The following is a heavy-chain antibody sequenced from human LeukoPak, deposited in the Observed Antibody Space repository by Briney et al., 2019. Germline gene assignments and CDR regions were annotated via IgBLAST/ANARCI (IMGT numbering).Heavy chain of an antibody. D-gene: IGHD3-16*01. CDR2: ISYDGSNK. CDR1: GFTFSSYD. J-gene: IGHJ5*02. V-gene: IGHV3-30*18. Sequence: PGGTLRLSCGASGFTFSSYDMHWVRQAPGKGLEWVAVISYDGSNKYYADSVKGRFNISRDNSKNTLYLQMNSLRAEDTAVYYCAKRRSRNMITFGGVENWFDPWGQGTLVTVSS. CDR3: AKRRSRNMITFGGVENWFDP.